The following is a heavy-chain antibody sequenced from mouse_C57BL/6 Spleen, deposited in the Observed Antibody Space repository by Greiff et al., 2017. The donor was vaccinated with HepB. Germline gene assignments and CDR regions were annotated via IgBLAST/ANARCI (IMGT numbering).Heavy chain of an antibody. CDR3: ARASLLLRAFAY. D-gene: IGHD1-1*01. J-gene: IGHJ3*01. Sequence: DVKLQESGAELVKPGASVKLSCTASGFNIKDYYMHWVKQRTEQGLEWIGRIDPEDGETKYAPKFQGKATITADTSSNTAYLQLSSLTSEDTAVYYCARASLLLRAFAYWGQGTLVTVSA. CDR1: GFNIKDYY. V-gene: IGHV14-2*01. CDR2: IDPEDGET.